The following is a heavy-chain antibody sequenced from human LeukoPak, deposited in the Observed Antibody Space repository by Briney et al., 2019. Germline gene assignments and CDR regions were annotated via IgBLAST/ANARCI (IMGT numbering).Heavy chain of an antibody. CDR2: ISSSGTII. CDR1: GFTVSSNY. J-gene: IGHJ4*02. Sequence: GGSLRLSCAASGFTVSSNYMSWVRQAPGKGLEWVSHISSSGTIIYYADSVKGRFTISRDNAKNSLYLQMNSLRAEDTAVYYCARAMTRWGQGTLVTVSS. CDR3: ARAMTR. D-gene: IGHD4-11*01. V-gene: IGHV3-11*04.